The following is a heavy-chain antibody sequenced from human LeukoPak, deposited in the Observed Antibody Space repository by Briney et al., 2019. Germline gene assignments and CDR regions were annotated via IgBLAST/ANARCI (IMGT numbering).Heavy chain of an antibody. CDR3: ARLTYYYDSSGFEDAFDI. CDR2: IYYSGST. J-gene: IGHJ3*02. Sequence: SETLSLTCTVSGGSISSYYWSWIRQPPGKGLEWIGYIYYSGSTNYNPSLKSRVTISVDTSKNQFSLKLSSVTAADTAVYYCARLTYYYDSSGFEDAFDIWGQGTMVTVSS. CDR1: GGSISSYY. D-gene: IGHD3-22*01. V-gene: IGHV4-59*08.